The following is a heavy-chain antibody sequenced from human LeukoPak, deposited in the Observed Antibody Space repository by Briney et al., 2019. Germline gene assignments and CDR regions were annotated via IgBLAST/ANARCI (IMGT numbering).Heavy chain of an antibody. CDR1: GYSLSKYW. CDR3: ARPVEMATSPFDY. V-gene: IGHV5-51*01. J-gene: IGHJ4*02. CDR2: IYPGDSDS. Sequence: GESLKISCKGSGYSLSKYWIAWVRQMPGKGLEWMGIIYPGDSDSRYSPSFEGQVTMSVDKSSNTAYLQWSSLKASDTAIYYCARPVEMATSPFDYWGQGTLVTVSS. D-gene: IGHD5-24*01.